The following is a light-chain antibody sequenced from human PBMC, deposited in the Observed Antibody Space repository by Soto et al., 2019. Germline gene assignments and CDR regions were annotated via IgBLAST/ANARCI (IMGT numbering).Light chain of an antibody. CDR2: GAS. Sequence: EIVVTQSPATLSVSPGERATLSCRASQSVSSNLAWYQQKPGQAPRLLIFGASTRATGIPARFSGSGSGTEFTLTISSLRSEDFAVYYCQQYNSWPLTFGGGTRVEIK. V-gene: IGKV3D-15*01. J-gene: IGKJ4*01. CDR3: QQYNSWPLT. CDR1: QSVSSN.